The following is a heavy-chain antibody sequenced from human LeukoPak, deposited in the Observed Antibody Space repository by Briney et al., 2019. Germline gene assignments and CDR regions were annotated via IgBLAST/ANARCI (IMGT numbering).Heavy chain of an antibody. V-gene: IGHV1-69*13. J-gene: IGHJ3*02. CDR1: GGTFSSYA. CDR3: ARAHSAHDPDGAFDI. Sequence: SVKVSCKASGGTFSSYAISWVRQAPGQGLEWMGGIIPIFGTANYAQKFQGRVTITADESTSTAYMELSSLRSEDTAVYYCARAHSAHDPDGAFDIWGQGTMVTVSS. CDR2: IIPIFGTA. D-gene: IGHD5-12*01.